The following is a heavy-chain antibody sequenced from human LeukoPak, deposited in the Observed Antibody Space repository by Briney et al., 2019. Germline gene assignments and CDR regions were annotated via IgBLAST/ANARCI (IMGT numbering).Heavy chain of an antibody. J-gene: IGHJ4*02. D-gene: IGHD5-24*01. V-gene: IGHV4-31*03. CDR2: IYYSGIS. CDR3: ARNRDGYNSFDY. Sequence: SETLSLTCTVSGGSINNGGYYWSWIRQHPGKGLEWIGYIYYSGISYYNPSLRSRVTMSVDTSKNHFSLKLSSVTAADAAVYYCARNRDGYNSFDYWGQGTLVTVSS. CDR1: GGSINNGGYY.